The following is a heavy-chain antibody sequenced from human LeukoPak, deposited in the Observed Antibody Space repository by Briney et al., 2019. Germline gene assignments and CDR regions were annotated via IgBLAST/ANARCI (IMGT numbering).Heavy chain of an antibody. J-gene: IGHJ4*02. CDR1: GVPISSGGYS. CDR3: VSFYETD. D-gene: IGHD2/OR15-2a*01. CDR2: IYHTGST. V-gene: IGHV4-30-2*01. Sequence: SQTLSLTCAVSGVPISSGGYSWSWLRQPPGQGLEWLGDIYHTGSTDCNPSLKSRLAISLDGSKNQFFLEVTSVTAADTAVYYCVSFYETDWGRGTLVTVSS.